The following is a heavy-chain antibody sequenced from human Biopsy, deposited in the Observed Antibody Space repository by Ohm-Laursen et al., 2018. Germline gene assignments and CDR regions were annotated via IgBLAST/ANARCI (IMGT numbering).Heavy chain of an antibody. CDR1: GYTLTELS. Sequence: GASVKVSCKVSGYTLTELSMHWVRQAPGKGLEWMGGFAPKNGKTVYAQNFQARVSMTENTSTDTAYMELRSLRSEDSSVYYCAADINVWNVNYWGQGTLLTVSS. D-gene: IGHD1-1*01. CDR2: FAPKNGKT. J-gene: IGHJ4*02. CDR3: AADINVWNVNY. V-gene: IGHV1-24*01.